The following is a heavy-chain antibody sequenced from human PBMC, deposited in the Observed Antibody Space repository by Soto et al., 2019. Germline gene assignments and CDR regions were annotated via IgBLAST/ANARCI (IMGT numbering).Heavy chain of an antibody. CDR2: INHSGST. CDR3: ASAPPPYYYYMDV. Sequence: SETLSLTCAVYGGSFSGYYWSWIRQPPGKGLEWIGEINHSGSTNYNPSLKSRVTISVDTSKNQFSLKLSSVTAADTAVYYCASAPPPYYYYMDVWGKGTTVTVSS. J-gene: IGHJ6*03. CDR1: GGSFSGYY. V-gene: IGHV4-34*01.